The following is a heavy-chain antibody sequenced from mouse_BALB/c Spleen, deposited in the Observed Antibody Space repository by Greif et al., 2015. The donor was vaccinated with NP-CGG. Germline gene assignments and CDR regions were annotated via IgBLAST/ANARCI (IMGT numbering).Heavy chain of an antibody. CDR2: INPSSGYT. CDR3: ARGDGYYYFDY. V-gene: IGHV1-4*01. CDR1: GYTLTSYT. D-gene: IGHD2-3*01. J-gene: IGHJ2*01. Sequence: QVQLKESGAELARPGASVKMSCKASGYTLTSYTMHWVKQRPGQGLEWIGYINPSSGYTNYNQKFKDKSTLTADKSSSTAYMQLSSLTSEDSAVYYCARGDGYYYFDYWGQGTTLTVSS.